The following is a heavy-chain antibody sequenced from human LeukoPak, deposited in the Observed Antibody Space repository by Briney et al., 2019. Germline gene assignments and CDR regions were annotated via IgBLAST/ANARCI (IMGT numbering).Heavy chain of an antibody. CDR2: INAGNGNT. CDR3: AVSYYDSSGYEPPFDY. V-gene: IGHV1-3*01. CDR1: GFSFSGYW. Sequence: GGSLRLSCAASGFSFSGYWMHWVRQAPGQRLEWMGWINAGNGNTKYSQKFQGRVTITRDTSASTAYMELSSLRSEDTAVYYCAVSYYDSSGYEPPFDYWGQGTLVTVSS. J-gene: IGHJ4*02. D-gene: IGHD3-22*01.